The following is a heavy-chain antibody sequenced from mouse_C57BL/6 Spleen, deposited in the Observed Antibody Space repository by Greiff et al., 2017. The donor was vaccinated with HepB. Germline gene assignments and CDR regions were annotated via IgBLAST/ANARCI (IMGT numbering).Heavy chain of an antibody. CDR2: IYPGDGDT. CDR3: ARRELDYWYFDV. D-gene: IGHD4-1*01. Sequence: VQLQQSGPELVKPGASVKISCKASGYAFSSSWMNWVKQRPGKGLEWIGRIYPGDGDTNYNGKFKGKATLTADKSSSTAYMQLSSLTSEDSAVYFCARRELDYWYFDVWGTGTTVTVSS. CDR1: GYAFSSSW. V-gene: IGHV1-82*01. J-gene: IGHJ1*03.